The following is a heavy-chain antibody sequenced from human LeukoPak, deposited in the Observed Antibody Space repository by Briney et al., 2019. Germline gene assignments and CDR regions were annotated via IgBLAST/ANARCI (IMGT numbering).Heavy chain of an antibody. CDR2: INHSGST. Sequence: PSETLSLTCAVYGGSFSGYYWSWIRQPPGKGLEWIGEINHSGSTNYNPSLKSRVTISVDTSKNQFSQKLSSVTAADTAVYYCARLDYYDSSGHIDYWGQGTLVTVSS. CDR1: GGSFSGYY. D-gene: IGHD3-22*01. J-gene: IGHJ4*02. CDR3: ARLDYYDSSGHIDY. V-gene: IGHV4-34*01.